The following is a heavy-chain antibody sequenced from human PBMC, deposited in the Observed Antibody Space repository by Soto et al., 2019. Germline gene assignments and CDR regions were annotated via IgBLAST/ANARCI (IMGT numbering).Heavy chain of an antibody. D-gene: IGHD3-22*01. CDR2: INPNSGGT. V-gene: IGHV1-2*04. J-gene: IGHJ4*02. CDR3: ARASIPYYYDSSGYYYLDY. Sequence: ASVKVSCKASGYTFTGYYMHWVRQAPGQGLEWMGWINPNSGGTNYAQKFQGWVTMTRDTSISTAYMELSRLRSDDTAVYYCARASIPYYYDSSGYYYLDYWGQGTLVTVSS. CDR1: GYTFTGYY.